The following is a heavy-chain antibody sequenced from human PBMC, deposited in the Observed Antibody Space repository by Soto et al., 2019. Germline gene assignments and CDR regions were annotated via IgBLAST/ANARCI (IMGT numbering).Heavy chain of an antibody. J-gene: IGHJ4*02. CDR2: ISSSSSYI. Sequence: EVQLVESGGGLVKPGGSLRLSCAASGFTFSSYSMNWVRQAPGKGLEWVSSISSSSSYIYYADSVKGRFTISRENAKNSLYLQMNSLRAEDTAVYYCARDTVKVYSSSSESESYFDYWGQGTLVTVSS. V-gene: IGHV3-21*01. CDR3: ARDTVKVYSSSSESESYFDY. D-gene: IGHD6-6*01. CDR1: GFTFSSYS.